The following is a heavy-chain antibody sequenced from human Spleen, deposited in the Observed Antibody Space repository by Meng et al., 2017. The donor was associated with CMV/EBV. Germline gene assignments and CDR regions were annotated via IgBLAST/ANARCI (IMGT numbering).Heavy chain of an antibody. CDR2: TSAYNSNT. Sequence: CKAAGYSFNTHGISWVRQAPGQGLEWVGWTSAYNSNTKFAQKLQDRVTMTTDTSTNTAYMGLNFLSSDDTAVYYCAAGYSSGRFDYWGQGTLVTVSS. CDR3: AAGYSSGRFDY. CDR1: GYSFNTHG. D-gene: IGHD6-19*01. V-gene: IGHV1-18*01. J-gene: IGHJ4*02.